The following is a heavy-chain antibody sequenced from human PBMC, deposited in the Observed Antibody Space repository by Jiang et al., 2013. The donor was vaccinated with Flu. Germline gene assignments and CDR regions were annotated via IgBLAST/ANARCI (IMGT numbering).Heavy chain of an antibody. V-gene: IGHV3-30*18. D-gene: IGHD6-6*01. J-gene: IGHJ4*02. CDR2: ISYDGSNK. CDR3: AKDLADPQFEQLVFAENYFDY. Sequence: RSLRLSCAASGFTFSSYGMHWVRQAPGKGLEWVAVISYDGSNKYYADSVKGRFTISRDNSKNTLYLQMNSLRAEDTAVYYCAKDLADPQFEQLVFAENYFDYWGQGTLVTVSS. CDR1: GFTFSSYG.